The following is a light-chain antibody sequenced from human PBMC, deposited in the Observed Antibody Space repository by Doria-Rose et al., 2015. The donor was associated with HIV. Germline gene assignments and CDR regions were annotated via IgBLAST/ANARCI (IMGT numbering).Light chain of an antibody. CDR2: DAS. CDR3: QQRSNWPPIFT. J-gene: IGKJ3*01. Sequence: EIVLTQSPATLSLSPGERATLSCRASQSVSSNLAWYQQKPGQAPRLLIYDASNRATGIPARFSGSGSGTDFTLTISSLEPEDFAVYFCQQRSNWPPIFTFGPGTIVDI. CDR1: QSVSSN. V-gene: IGKV3-11*01.